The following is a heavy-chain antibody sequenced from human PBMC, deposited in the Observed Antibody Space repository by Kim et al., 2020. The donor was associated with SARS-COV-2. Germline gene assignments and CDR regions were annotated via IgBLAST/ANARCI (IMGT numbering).Heavy chain of an antibody. CDR2: IYPGDSDT. J-gene: IGHJ6*02. D-gene: IGHD6-13*01. CDR1: GSSFTSYW. V-gene: IGHV5-51*01. Sequence: GASLQISCKGSGSSFTSYWIGWVRQMPGKGLEWMGIIYPGDSDTRYSPSFQGQVTISADKSISTAYLQWSSLKASDTAMYYCARHLAGFNYYYYGMDVWGQGTTVTVSS. CDR3: ARHLAGFNYYYYGMDV.